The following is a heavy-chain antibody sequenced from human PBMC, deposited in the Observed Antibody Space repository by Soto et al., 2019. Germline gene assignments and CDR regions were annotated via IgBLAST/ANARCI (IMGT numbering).Heavy chain of an antibody. CDR2: IWYDGSNK. Sequence: PGGSLRLSCAASGFTFSSYGMHWVRQAPGKGLEWVAVIWYDGSNKYYADSVKGRFTISRDNSKNTLYLQMNSLRAEDTAVYYCARDRVYYDSSKNWFDPWGQGTLVTVSS. V-gene: IGHV3-33*01. CDR1: GFTFSSYG. D-gene: IGHD3-22*01. J-gene: IGHJ5*02. CDR3: ARDRVYYDSSKNWFDP.